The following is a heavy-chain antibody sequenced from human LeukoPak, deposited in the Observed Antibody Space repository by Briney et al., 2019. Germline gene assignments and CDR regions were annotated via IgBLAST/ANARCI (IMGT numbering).Heavy chain of an antibody. CDR1: GFXFSDYY. Sequence: PGGSLRLSCEASGFXFSDYYISWIRQAPGKGLEWVSYISSTSYTNYADSVKGRFTISRDNAKNSLYLQMNSLRAEDTAVYYCAREYSNYGMDVWGQGTTVTVSS. CDR3: AREYSNYGMDV. CDR2: ISSTSYT. J-gene: IGHJ6*02. D-gene: IGHD6-13*01. V-gene: IGHV3-11*05.